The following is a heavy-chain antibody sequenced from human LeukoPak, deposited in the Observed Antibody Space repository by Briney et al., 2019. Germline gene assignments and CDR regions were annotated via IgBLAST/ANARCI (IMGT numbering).Heavy chain of an antibody. Sequence: GGSLRLSCAGSGFIFNNAWMSWVRQAPGKGLEWVGRIKSKTDGGTTDYAAPVKGRFTISRDDSKNTLYQQMNSLKTEDTAVYYCTTDPGSSYYYDSSGSLDAFDIWGQGTMVTVSS. CDR3: TTDPGSSYYYDSSGSLDAFDI. CDR2: IKSKTDGGTT. CDR1: GFIFNNAW. J-gene: IGHJ3*02. D-gene: IGHD3-22*01. V-gene: IGHV3-15*01.